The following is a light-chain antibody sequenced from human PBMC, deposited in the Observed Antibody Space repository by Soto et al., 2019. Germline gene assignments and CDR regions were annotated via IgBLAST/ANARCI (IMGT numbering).Light chain of an antibody. CDR2: GAS. V-gene: IGKV3-20*01. Sequence: EIVLTQSPGTLSLSPGEGGTLSCRASQSVSHYLAWYQQKPGQAPRLLIYGASSRATGIPDRFSGSGSGTDFTLTISRLEPEDFAVYYCQQYGSSPWTFGQGTKVDIK. CDR1: QSVSHY. CDR3: QQYGSSPWT. J-gene: IGKJ1*01.